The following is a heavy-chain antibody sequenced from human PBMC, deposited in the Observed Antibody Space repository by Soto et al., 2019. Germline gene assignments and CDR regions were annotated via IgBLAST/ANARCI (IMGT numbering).Heavy chain of an antibody. CDR1: GYTFTGYY. CDR3: ARARITMVRGGPYYYGMDV. J-gene: IGHJ6*02. CDR2: INPNSGGT. D-gene: IGHD3-10*01. V-gene: IGHV1-2*04. Sequence: GASVKVSCKASGYTFTGYYMHWVRQAPGQGLEWMGWINPNSGGTNYAQKFQGWVTMTRDTSISTAYMELSRLRSDDTAVYYCARARITMVRGGPYYYGMDVWGQGTTVTV.